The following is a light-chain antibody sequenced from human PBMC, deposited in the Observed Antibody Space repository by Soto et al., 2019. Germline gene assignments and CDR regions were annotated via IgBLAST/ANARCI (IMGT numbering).Light chain of an antibody. CDR2: GNN. CDR1: SSNIGANYD. J-gene: IGLJ1*01. V-gene: IGLV1-40*01. Sequence: QSVLTQPPSVSGAPGQSITISCTGSSSNIGANYDVHWYQQVPGTAPKLLIYGNNNRASGVPDRFSVSKSGTSASLAISGVQAEDEADYYCQSYDNSLTDVFGSGTKVTVL. CDR3: QSYDNSLTDV.